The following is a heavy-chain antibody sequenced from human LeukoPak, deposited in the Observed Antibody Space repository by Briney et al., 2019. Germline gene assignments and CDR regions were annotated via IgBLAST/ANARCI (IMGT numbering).Heavy chain of an antibody. CDR3: ARVSGRTYYFDY. CDR1: GGTFSSYA. J-gene: IGHJ4*02. D-gene: IGHD1-26*01. Sequence: SVKVSCKASGGTFSSYAISWVRQAPGQGLEWMGGIIPIFGTANYAQKFQGRVTITADESTSTAYMELSSLRSEDTAVYYCARVSGRTYYFDYWGQGTLVTVSS. V-gene: IGHV1-69*13. CDR2: IIPIFGTA.